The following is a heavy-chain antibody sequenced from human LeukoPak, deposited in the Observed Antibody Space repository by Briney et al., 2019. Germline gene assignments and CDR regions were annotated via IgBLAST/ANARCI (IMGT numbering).Heavy chain of an antibody. CDR2: IYPGDSDT. V-gene: IGHV5-51*01. D-gene: IGHD3-10*01. J-gene: IGHJ6*03. CDR1: GYSFTSYW. Sequence: GESLKISCKGSGYSFTSYWIGWVRQMPGKGLEWMGIIYPGDSDTRYSPSFQGQVTISADKSIGTAYLQWSSLKASDTAMYYCARQRRFESSDRYYYYMDVWGKGTTVTISS. CDR3: ARQRRFESSDRYYYYMDV.